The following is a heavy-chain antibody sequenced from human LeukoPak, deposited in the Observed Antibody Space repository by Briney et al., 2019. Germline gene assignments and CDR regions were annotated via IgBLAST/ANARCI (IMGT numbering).Heavy chain of an antibody. Sequence: GGSLRLSCAASGFTFSTCAMSWVRQAPGTGLEWVSGISGSGGATYYADSVKGRFTISRDNSKTTLSLQMDSLRAEDTAVYYCAKDTLYITTPGNFDYWGQGTLVTVSS. CDR2: ISGSGGAT. D-gene: IGHD6-13*01. V-gene: IGHV3-23*01. CDR1: GFTFSTCA. J-gene: IGHJ4*02. CDR3: AKDTLYITTPGNFDY.